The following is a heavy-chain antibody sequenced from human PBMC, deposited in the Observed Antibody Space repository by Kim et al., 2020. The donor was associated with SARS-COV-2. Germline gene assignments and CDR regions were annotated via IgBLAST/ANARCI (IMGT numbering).Heavy chain of an antibody. D-gene: IGHD3-22*01. CDR1: GFSFSTSA. V-gene: IGHV3-23*01. CDR2: ISASGGRT. J-gene: IGHJ4*02. Sequence: GGSLRLSCAASGFSFSTSAMSWVSQAPGKGLEWVSGISASGGRTYHADSVKGRFTISRDNSKNTLNLQMNSLRAEDTALYYCAIKGGDSSGNFRLFDYWGQGTLVTVSS. CDR3: AIKGGDSSGNFRLFDY.